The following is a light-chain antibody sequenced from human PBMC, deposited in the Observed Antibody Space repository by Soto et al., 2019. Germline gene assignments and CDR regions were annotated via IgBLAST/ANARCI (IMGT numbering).Light chain of an antibody. V-gene: IGKV4-1*01. J-gene: IGKJ1*01. CDR2: WAS. CDR3: RQYDRTPPA. Sequence: SQYVRLGEKATSRCSPYHYDLYSSNNKNYLAWYQQKPGQPPKLLIYWASTRESGVPDRFIFSGSGTDTTHACGILLAADPPFRYVRQYDRTPPAIGQGTKVDIK. CDR1: HYDLYSSNNKNY.